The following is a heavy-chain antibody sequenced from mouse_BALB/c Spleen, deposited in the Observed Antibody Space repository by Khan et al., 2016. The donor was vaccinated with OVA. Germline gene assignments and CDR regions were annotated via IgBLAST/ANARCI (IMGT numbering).Heavy chain of an antibody. Sequence: QVQLKQSGTELARPGASVNLSCKASGYTFTDFCINWVKQRSGQGLEWIGEIYPGSGDTYYNEKFKGKATLTVDKSSRTAYMQLSSLTSEDSAVYFCARRKYFDYTVDYGGQRTLVAGAA. CDR3: ARRKYFDYTVDY. CDR1: GYTFTDFC. D-gene: IGHD2-4*01. CDR2: IYPGSGDT. J-gene: IGHJ3*01. V-gene: IGHV1-77*01.